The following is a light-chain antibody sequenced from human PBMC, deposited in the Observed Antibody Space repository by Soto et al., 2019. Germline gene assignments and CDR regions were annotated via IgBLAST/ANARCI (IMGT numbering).Light chain of an antibody. V-gene: IGKV1-27*01. CDR3: QNLDSAAFT. CDR1: QGIGNY. CDR2: AAS. Sequence: DIQMTQSPSSLSASVGDRVTITCRASQGIGNYLAWYQQRPGKVPKLLIYAASTLQSGVPSRFSGSGSGTDFTITISSLLPEDVATYYCQNLDSAAFTFGPGTTVDIK. J-gene: IGKJ3*01.